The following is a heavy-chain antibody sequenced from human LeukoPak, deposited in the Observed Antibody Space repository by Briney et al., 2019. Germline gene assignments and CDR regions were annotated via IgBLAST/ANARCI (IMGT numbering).Heavy chain of an antibody. D-gene: IGHD3-10*01. CDR2: VNDRGST. V-gene: IGHV4-34*01. Sequence: PSETLSLTYAVCGGSFSGHYWTWIRQPAGKGLQWIGEVNDRGSTNYNPSLKSRLTISEDKSKKQFSLRLPSVTAADTAVYYCARAVVSGRFGEYYHYLDVWGKGTTVTVSS. J-gene: IGHJ6*03. CDR3: ARAVVSGRFGEYYHYLDV. CDR1: GGSFSGHY.